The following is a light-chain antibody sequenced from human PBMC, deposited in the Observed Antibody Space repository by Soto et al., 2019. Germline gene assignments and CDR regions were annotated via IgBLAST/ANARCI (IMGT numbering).Light chain of an antibody. CDR3: AAWGASLNGWV. V-gene: IGLV1-44*01. J-gene: IGLJ3*02. CDR1: SSNIGSNT. Sequence: QSVLTQPPSASGTPGQRDTIPCSGSSSNIGSNTVNWYQQLPGTAPKLLIYSNNQRPSGVPDRFSGSKSGTSASLAISGLQSEDEADYYCAAWGASLNGWVFGGGTKVTVL. CDR2: SNN.